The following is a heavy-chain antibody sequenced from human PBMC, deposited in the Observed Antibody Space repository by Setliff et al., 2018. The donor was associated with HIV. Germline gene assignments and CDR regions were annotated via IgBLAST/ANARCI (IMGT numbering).Heavy chain of an antibody. D-gene: IGHD3-9*01. V-gene: IGHV4-34*01. J-gene: IGHJ4*02. Sequence: SETLSLTCAVSGVSFSGDYWSWVRQPPGKGLEWIAEVHPSGSINYNSSLKSRVAISVDTSNNQFSLTMTSVTAADTAVYYCARGRDWAKTGDYWGQGALVTVSS. CDR3: ARGRDWAKTGDY. CDR1: GVSFSGDY. CDR2: VHPSGSI.